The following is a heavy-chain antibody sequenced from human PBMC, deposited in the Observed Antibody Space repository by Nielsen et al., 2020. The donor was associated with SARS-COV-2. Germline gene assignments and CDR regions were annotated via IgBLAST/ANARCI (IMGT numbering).Heavy chain of an antibody. J-gene: IGHJ1*01. CDR3: VTRQVEFTSTWRQYFHH. CDR2: ISYNGTKK. V-gene: IGHV3-30*03. CDR1: GFTFSTYG. Sequence: GGSLRLSCAASGFTFSTYGMRWVRQVPGRGLEWVAVISYNGTKKYYSDSVKGRFTISRDNSKNTLYLQMNSLRAEDTAVYYCVTRQVEFTSTWRQYFHHWGQGTLVTVSS. D-gene: IGHD6-13*01.